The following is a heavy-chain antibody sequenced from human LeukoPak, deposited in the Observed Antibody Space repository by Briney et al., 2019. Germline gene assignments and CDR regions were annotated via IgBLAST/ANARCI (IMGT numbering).Heavy chain of an antibody. Sequence: PGGSLRLSCAVSGFSVSSYGMSWVRQAPGKGLEWISAISVDGDSTYYADSVKGRFIISRDNSENTLNLQMNSLRTEDTAVYYCAQGYSSGWFPYWGQGTLVTVSS. CDR1: GFSVSSYG. CDR2: ISVDGDST. CDR3: AQGYSSGWFPY. J-gene: IGHJ4*02. V-gene: IGHV3-23*01. D-gene: IGHD6-19*01.